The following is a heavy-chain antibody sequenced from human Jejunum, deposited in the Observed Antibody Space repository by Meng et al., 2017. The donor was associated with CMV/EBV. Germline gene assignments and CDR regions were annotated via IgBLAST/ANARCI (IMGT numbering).Heavy chain of an antibody. CDR3: TRDYCSSTTCPADY. J-gene: IGHJ4*02. D-gene: IGHD2-2*01. Sequence: VQLVESGGXRVKPGGSLXLSCAGSGFTFSSYSMNWVRQAPGRGLEWVSSISSDSNYIYYADSVRGRFTISRDNANNSLFLQMNNLRVDDTAVYYCTRDYCSSTTCPADYWGQGTLVTVSS. CDR2: ISSDSNYI. V-gene: IGHV3-21*02. CDR1: GFTFSSYS.